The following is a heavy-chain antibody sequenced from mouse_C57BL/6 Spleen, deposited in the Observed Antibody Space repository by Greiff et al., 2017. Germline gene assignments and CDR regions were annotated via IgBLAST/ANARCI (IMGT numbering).Heavy chain of an antibody. J-gene: IGHJ4*01. CDR3: ARSPLYGSSGARDY. CDR1: GYTFTDYN. Sequence: VQLQQSGPELVKPGASVKIPCKASGYTFTDYNMDWVKQSHGKSLEWIGDINPNNGGPIYNQKFKGKATLTVDKSSSTAYMELRSLTSEDSAVYFGARSPLYGSSGARDYWGQGTSVTVSS. CDR2: INPNNGGP. V-gene: IGHV1-18*01. D-gene: IGHD1-1*01.